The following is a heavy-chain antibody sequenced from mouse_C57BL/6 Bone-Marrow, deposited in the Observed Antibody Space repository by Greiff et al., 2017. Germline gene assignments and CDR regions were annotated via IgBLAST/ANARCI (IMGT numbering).Heavy chain of an antibody. V-gene: IGHV5-15*01. CDR2: ISHLAYSI. J-gene: IGHJ1*03. CDR3: ARDDYEGYWYFDV. Sequence: EVKLVESGGGLVQPGGSLKLSCAASGFTFSDYGMAWVRQAPRKGPEWVAFISHLAYSIYYADTVTGRFTISRENAKNTLYLEMSSLRSEDTAMYYCARDDYEGYWYFDVWGTGTTVTVSS. CDR1: GFTFSDYG. D-gene: IGHD2-4*01.